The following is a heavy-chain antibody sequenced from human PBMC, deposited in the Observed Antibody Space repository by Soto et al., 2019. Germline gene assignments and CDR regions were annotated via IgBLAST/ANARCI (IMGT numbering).Heavy chain of an antibody. V-gene: IGHV1-2*02. CDR2: INPNSGGT. CDR3: ARGPMITFGGVIVPFDY. J-gene: IGHJ4*02. Sequence: RASVKVSCKASGYTFTGYYMHWVRQAPGQGLEWMGWINPNSGGTNYAQKFQGRVTMTRDTSISTAYMELSRLRSDDTAVYYCARGPMITFGGVIVPFDYWRQGTLVTVSS. CDR1: GYTFTGYY. D-gene: IGHD3-16*02.